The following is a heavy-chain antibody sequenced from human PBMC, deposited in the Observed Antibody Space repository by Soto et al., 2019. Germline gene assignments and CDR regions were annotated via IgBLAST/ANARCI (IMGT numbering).Heavy chain of an antibody. CDR3: ARGGADHYNYGMDV. CDR2: MNRAATST. CDR1: GFILSTYP. V-gene: IGHV3-23*05. Sequence: QLSESGGDLLQPGGSLTLSCAASGFILSTYPMTWVRQAPGRGLEWVSSMNRAATSTSYADSVKGRFTTSRDDSQNTLYLQINTLTPEDTAVYFCARGGADHYNYGMDVWGQGTTVIVSS. D-gene: IGHD3-10*01. J-gene: IGHJ6*02.